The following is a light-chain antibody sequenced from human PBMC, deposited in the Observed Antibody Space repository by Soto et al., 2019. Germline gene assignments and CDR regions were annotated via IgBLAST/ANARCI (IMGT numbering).Light chain of an antibody. CDR2: GAS. Sequence: EIVLTQSPGTLSLSPGERATLSCRASQSVSSSYLAWYQQKPGQSPRLLIYGASSGATGIPDRFSGSGSGTDFTLTISRLEPEDCAVYYCQQYSNSPYTFGQGTKLEIK. CDR1: QSVSSSY. J-gene: IGKJ2*01. CDR3: QQYSNSPYT. V-gene: IGKV3-20*01.